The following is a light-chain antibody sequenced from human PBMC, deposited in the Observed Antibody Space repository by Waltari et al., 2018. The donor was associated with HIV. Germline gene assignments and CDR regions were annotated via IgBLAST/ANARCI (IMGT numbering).Light chain of an antibody. CDR2: SAF. V-gene: IGKV1-17*01. CDR1: HDIGNA. CDR3: LQHKSYPRT. J-gene: IGKJ1*01. Sequence: DIQMTQSPSSLSASVGDRVTITCRASHDIGNALGWYQQKPGQAPQRLIYSAFNLQSGVPSRFSGRGSGMEFTLTINGLQSDDVATYYCLQHKSYPRTFGRGTKVE.